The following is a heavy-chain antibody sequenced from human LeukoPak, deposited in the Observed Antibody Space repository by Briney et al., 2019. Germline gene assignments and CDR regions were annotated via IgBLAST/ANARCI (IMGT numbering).Heavy chain of an antibody. V-gene: IGHV1-2*02. CDR3: ARDGVAGSSDAFDL. J-gene: IGHJ3*01. D-gene: IGHD6-19*01. CDR1: GYTFTDYY. Sequence: ASVKASCKASGYTFTDYYIHWVRQAPGQGLEWMTYIDPNSGGPHFAQKFQGRVTLTRDTSISTAYMELKWLTSDDTAVYYCARDGVAGSSDAFDLWGQGTMVTVSS. CDR2: IDPNSGGP.